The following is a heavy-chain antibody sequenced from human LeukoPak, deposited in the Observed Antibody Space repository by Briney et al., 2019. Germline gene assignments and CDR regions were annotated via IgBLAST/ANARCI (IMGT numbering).Heavy chain of an antibody. CDR2: IYYSGST. J-gene: IGHJ5*02. V-gene: IGHV4-38-2*01. D-gene: IGHD2-15*01. Sequence: PGGSLRLSCAASGFDLSTYAMSWVRQAPGKGLEWIGSIYYSGSTYYSPSLKSRVTISVDTSKNQFSLKLSSVTAADTAVYYCAGRSGGLFDPWGQGTLVTVSS. CDR3: AGRSGGLFDP. CDR1: GFDLSTYA.